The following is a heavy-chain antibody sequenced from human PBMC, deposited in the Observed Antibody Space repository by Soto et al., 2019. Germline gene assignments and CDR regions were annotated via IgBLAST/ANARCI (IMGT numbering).Heavy chain of an antibody. Sequence: PGGSLRLSCAASGFTFSSYAMSWVRQAPGKGLEWVSGISGSGGSTYYADSVKGRFTISRDNSKNTLYLQMNSLRAEDTAVYYCATAPRLTMVRGVALDYWGQGTLVTVSS. J-gene: IGHJ4*02. CDR3: ATAPRLTMVRGVALDY. CDR2: ISGSGGST. V-gene: IGHV3-23*01. CDR1: GFTFSSYA. D-gene: IGHD3-10*01.